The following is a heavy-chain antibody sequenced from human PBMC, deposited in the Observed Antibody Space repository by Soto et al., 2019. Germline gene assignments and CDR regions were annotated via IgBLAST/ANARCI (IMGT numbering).Heavy chain of an antibody. Sequence: QVQLQASGPGLVRPSQILSLNCTVSGVSMTSGGYYWNWIRHPPGMGLEWIGFIHNSGSLYYNPTLRGRLLISLDTSKNQFSLRLSSVTFADSAVYYCARRGDTLPSFYFGMDVWGQGTTVTVSS. CDR1: GVSMTSGGYY. CDR2: IHNSGSL. D-gene: IGHD2-21*02. CDR3: ARRGDTLPSFYFGMDV. V-gene: IGHV4-31*03. J-gene: IGHJ6*02.